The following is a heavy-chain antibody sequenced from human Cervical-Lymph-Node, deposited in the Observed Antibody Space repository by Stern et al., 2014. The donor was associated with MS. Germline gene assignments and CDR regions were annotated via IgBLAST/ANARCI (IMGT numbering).Heavy chain of an antibody. J-gene: IGHJ3*02. CDR1: GYTFTSYG. V-gene: IGHV1-18*01. Sequence: QVQLGQSGAEVKKPGASVKVSCKASGYTFTSYGISWVRKAPGQGLEWMGWSSAYKGNQNYAQKLQGRVTMTPATSTSTAYMELRSLRSDDTAVYYCARGLLGSENAFDIWGQGTMVTVSS. CDR3: ARGLLGSENAFDI. D-gene: IGHD2-15*01. CDR2: SSAYKGNQ.